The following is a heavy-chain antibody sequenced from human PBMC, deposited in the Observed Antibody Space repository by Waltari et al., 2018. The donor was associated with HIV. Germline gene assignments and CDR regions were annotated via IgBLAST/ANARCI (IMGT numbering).Heavy chain of an antibody. Sequence: QVQLQESGPGLVKPSETLSLTCTVSGGSISSYHWSWIRQPAGKGLEWIGRIYTSGSTNYTPSLKSRVTMSVDTSKNQFSLKLSSVTAADTAVYYCARDTYYYDRMLLDIWGQGTMVTVSS. CDR2: IYTSGST. J-gene: IGHJ3*02. V-gene: IGHV4-4*07. CDR1: GGSISSYH. CDR3: ARDTYYYDRMLLDI. D-gene: IGHD3-22*01.